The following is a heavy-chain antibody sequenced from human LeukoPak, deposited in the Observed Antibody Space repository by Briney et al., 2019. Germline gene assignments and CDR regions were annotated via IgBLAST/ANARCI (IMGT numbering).Heavy chain of an antibody. D-gene: IGHD3-22*01. CDR3: ARDYYDSSGYLDYFDY. CDR1: GYTFTSYG. Sequence: GASVKVSCKASGYTFTSYGISWVRQAPGQGLEWMGWISAYSGNTNYAQKLQGRVTMTTDTSTSTAYMELRSLRSGDTAVYYCARDYYDSSGYLDYFDYWGQGTLVTVSS. CDR2: ISAYSGNT. V-gene: IGHV1-18*01. J-gene: IGHJ4*02.